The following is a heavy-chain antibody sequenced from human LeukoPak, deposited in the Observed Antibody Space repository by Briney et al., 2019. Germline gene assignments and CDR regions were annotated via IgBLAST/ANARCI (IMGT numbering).Heavy chain of an antibody. V-gene: IGHV3-11*06. J-gene: IGHJ4*02. D-gene: IGHD6-19*01. CDR1: GFTFSDYY. CDR3: ARAKEQWLARPLDY. CDR2: ISSSSSYT. Sequence: GGSLRLSCAASGFTFSDYYMSWIRQAPGKGLEWVAYISSSSSYTNYADSVKGRFTISRDNAKNSLYLQMNSLRPEDTAVYYCARAKEQWLARPLDYWGQGTLVTVSS.